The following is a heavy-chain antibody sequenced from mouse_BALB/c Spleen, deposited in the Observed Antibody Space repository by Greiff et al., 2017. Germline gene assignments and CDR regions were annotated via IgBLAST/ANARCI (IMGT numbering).Heavy chain of an antibody. CDR1: GYTFTSYW. CDR2: INPSNGRT. Sequence: QVQLQQPGAELVKPGASVKLSCKASGYTFTSYWMHWVKQRPGQGLEWFGEINPSNGRTNYNEKFKSKATLTVDKSSSTAYMQLSSLTSEDSAVYYCARGEPDYWGQGTTLTVSS. CDR3: ARGEPDY. J-gene: IGHJ2*01. V-gene: IGHV1S81*02.